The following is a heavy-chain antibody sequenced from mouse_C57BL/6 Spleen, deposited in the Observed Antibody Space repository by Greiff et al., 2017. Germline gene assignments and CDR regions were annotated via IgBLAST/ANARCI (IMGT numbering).Heavy chain of an antibody. V-gene: IGHV1-69*01. J-gene: IGHJ2*01. CDR2: IDPSDSYT. Sequence: QVQLQQPGAELVMPGASVKLSCKASGYTFTSYWMHWVKQRPGQGLEWIGEIDPSDSYTNYNQKFKGKSTLTVDKSSSTAYMQLSSLTSEDSAVYYCSRGGSYYSNSYYFDYWGQGTTLTVSS. D-gene: IGHD2-5*01. CDR3: SRGGSYYSNSYYFDY. CDR1: GYTFTSYW.